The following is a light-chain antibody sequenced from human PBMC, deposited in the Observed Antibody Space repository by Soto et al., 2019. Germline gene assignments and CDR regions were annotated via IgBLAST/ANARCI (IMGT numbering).Light chain of an antibody. J-gene: IGKJ2*01. Sequence: EVVLTQSPGTLSLSPGERATLSCRTSQSVNSNFLSWFQQKPGQPPRLLLYGASRRAAGTPDRFSGSGSATDFTLIISRLEPEDSAVYHCQLSGSYMFTFGQGTKLEI. CDR3: QLSGSYMFT. CDR1: QSVNSNF. V-gene: IGKV3-20*01. CDR2: GAS.